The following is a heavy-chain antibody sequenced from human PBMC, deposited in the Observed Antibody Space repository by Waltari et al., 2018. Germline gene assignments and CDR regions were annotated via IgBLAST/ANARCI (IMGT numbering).Heavy chain of an antibody. CDR2: IYYSGST. J-gene: IGHJ5*02. D-gene: IGHD5-18*01. CDR1: GGSISSSSYY. Sequence: QLQLQESGPGLVKPSETLSLTCTVSGGSISSSSYYWGWIRQPPGKGLEWIGIIYYSGSTYYNPSLKSRVTISVDTAKNQFSLKLSAVTAADTAVYYCARHVRYRLYDPWGQGTLVTVSS. CDR3: ARHVRYRLYDP. V-gene: IGHV4-39*01.